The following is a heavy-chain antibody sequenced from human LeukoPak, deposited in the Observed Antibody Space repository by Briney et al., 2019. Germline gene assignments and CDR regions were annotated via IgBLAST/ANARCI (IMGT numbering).Heavy chain of an antibody. Sequence: GASVKGSCKASGYTFTGYYMHWVRQAPGQGLEWMGWINPNSGGTNSAQKFQGRVTMTRDTSISTAYMELNRLTSDDTAVYYCARDGTGYSSGWYYWFFDLWGRGTLVTVSS. D-gene: IGHD6-19*01. CDR1: GYTFTGYY. CDR2: INPNSGGT. V-gene: IGHV1-2*02. J-gene: IGHJ2*01. CDR3: ARDGTGYSSGWYYWFFDL.